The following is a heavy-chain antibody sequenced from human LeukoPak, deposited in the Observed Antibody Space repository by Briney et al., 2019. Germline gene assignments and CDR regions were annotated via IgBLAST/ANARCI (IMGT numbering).Heavy chain of an antibody. V-gene: IGHV1-2*02. Sequence: ASVKVSCKASGYTFTGYYMHWVRQAPGQGLEWMGWINPNSGGTNYAQKFQGRVTMTRDTSISTAYMELSRLRSDDTAVYYCARGGTITMVRGPSGVYYYGMDVWGQGTTVTVSS. CDR2: INPNSGGT. J-gene: IGHJ6*02. D-gene: IGHD3-10*01. CDR3: ARGGTITMVRGPSGVYYYGMDV. CDR1: GYTFTGYY.